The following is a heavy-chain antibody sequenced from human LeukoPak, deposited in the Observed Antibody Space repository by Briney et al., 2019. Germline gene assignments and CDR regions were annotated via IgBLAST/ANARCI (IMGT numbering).Heavy chain of an antibody. CDR2: INSSGSFI. Sequence: PGGSLRLSCAASGFTFSSYNMIWVRQAPGKGLEWVSSINSSGSFIYYADSMKGRFTISRDNAKNSLYLQMNSLRAEDTAVYYCARDQSSYCGGDCYQDYWGQGTLVTVSS. CDR3: ARDQSSYCGGDCYQDY. D-gene: IGHD2-21*02. V-gene: IGHV3-21*01. CDR1: GFTFSSYN. J-gene: IGHJ4*02.